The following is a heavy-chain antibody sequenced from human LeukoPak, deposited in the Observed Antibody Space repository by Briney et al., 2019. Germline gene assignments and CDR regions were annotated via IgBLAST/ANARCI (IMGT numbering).Heavy chain of an antibody. CDR3: ARRRDYDSSGYYSNFDY. Sequence: GESLKISCKGSGYIFTSYWIGWVRQTPGKGLEWMGIIYPGDSDTRYSPSFQGQVTISADKSISTAYLQWSSLKASDTAMYYCARRRDYDSSGYYSNFDYWGQGTLVTVSS. CDR1: GYIFTSYW. J-gene: IGHJ4*02. CDR2: IYPGDSDT. D-gene: IGHD3-22*01. V-gene: IGHV5-51*01.